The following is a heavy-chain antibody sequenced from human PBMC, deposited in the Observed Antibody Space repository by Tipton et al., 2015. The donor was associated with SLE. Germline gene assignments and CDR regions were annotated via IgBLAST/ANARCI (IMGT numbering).Heavy chain of an antibody. CDR1: GGSFSGYY. CDR3: ARGGDPGVTTSHY. CDR2: IYYSGST. Sequence: TLSLTCAVYGGSFSGYYWSWIRQSPGKGLEWIGSIYYSGSTYYNPSLKSRVTISVDTSKNQFSLKLSSVTAADTAVYYCARGGDPGVTTSHYWGQGTLVTVSS. V-gene: IGHV4-34*01. D-gene: IGHD4-11*01. J-gene: IGHJ4*02.